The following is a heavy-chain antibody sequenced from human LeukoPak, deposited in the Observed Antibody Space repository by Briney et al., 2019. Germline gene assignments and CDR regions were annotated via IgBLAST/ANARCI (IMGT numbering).Heavy chain of an antibody. CDR2: IYYSGST. J-gene: IGHJ4*02. CDR3: ARGSGRDGYFDY. D-gene: IGHD2-15*01. Sequence: SETLSLTCTVPGGSVSSGSYYWSWIRQPPGKGLEWIGYIYYSGSTNYNPSLKSRVTISVDTSKNQFSLKLSSVTAADTAVYYCARGSGRDGYFDYWGQGTLVTVSS. CDR1: GGSVSSGSYY. V-gene: IGHV4-61*01.